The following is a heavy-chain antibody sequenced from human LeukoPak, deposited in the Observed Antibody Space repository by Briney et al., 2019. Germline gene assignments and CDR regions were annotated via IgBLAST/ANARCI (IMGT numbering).Heavy chain of an antibody. CDR1: GFTFSSYS. D-gene: IGHD6-6*01. CDR2: ISSSSSYI. V-gene: IGHV3-21*01. Sequence: GGSLRLSCAASGFTFSSYSMNWVRQAPGKGLEWVSSISSSSSYIYYADSVKGRFTISRDNAKNSLYLQMNSLRAEDTAVYYCAPIEYSSSDDAFDIWGQGTMVTVSS. CDR3: APIEYSSSDDAFDI. J-gene: IGHJ3*02.